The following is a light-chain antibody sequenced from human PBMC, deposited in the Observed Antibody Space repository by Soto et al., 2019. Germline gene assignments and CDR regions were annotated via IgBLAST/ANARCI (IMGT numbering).Light chain of an antibody. CDR3: SSYTSSDTLV. V-gene: IGLV2-14*01. J-gene: IGLJ1*01. CDR2: GVS. Sequence: QSALTQPASVSGSPGQSITVSCTGTSSDLGGYNYVSWYQHHPGKAPKLMIYGVSNRPSGVSNRFSGSKSGNTASLTISGLQDEDEAEYYCSSYTSSDTLVFGTGTKLTVL. CDR1: SSDLGGYNY.